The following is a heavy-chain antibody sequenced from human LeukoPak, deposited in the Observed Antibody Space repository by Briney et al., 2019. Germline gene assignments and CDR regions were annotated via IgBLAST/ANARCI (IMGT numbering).Heavy chain of an antibody. CDR2: IYVSGNS. D-gene: IGHD3-22*01. J-gene: IGHJ4*02. V-gene: IGHV4-4*08. Sequence: SETLSLTCTVSGASVSGDYWSWIRQPPGKGLEWIGYIYVSGNSNYNPSLKSRVTISVDTSKNQFSLKLSSVTAADTAVYYCARRGINYYDSSGYDYWGQGALVTVSS. CDR3: ARRGINYYDSSGYDY. CDR1: GASVSGDY.